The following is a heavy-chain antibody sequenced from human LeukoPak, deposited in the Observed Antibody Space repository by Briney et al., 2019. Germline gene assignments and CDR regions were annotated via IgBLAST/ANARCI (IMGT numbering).Heavy chain of an antibody. Sequence: GGSLRLSCAASGFTFSSYSMNWVRQAPGKGLEWVSSISSSSSYIYYADSVKGRFTISRDNAKNSLYLQMNSLRAEDTAVYYCARARGYSGYDWGYWGQGTLATVSS. V-gene: IGHV3-21*01. D-gene: IGHD5-12*01. CDR3: ARARGYSGYDWGY. CDR2: ISSSSSYI. J-gene: IGHJ4*02. CDR1: GFTFSSYS.